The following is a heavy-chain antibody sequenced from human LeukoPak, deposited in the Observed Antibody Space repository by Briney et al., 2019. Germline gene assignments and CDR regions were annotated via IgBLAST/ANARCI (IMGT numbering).Heavy chain of an antibody. D-gene: IGHD2-2*01. CDR3: ARGGIVVVPAAMRWFDP. CDR1: GYTFTSNFD. J-gene: IGHJ5*02. Sequence: ASVKVSCTASGYTFTSNFDINWVRQATGQGLEWMGWMNPNSGNTGYTQKFQARVTMTRNTSISTAYMELSSLRSEDTAVYYCARGGIVVVPAAMRWFDPWGQGTLVTVSS. V-gene: IGHV1-8*02. CDR2: MNPNSGNT.